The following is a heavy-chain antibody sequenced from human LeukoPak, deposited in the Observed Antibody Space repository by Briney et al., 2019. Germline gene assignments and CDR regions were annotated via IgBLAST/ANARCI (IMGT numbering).Heavy chain of an antibody. CDR3: ARVLMDRSGCIDY. V-gene: IGHV4-38-2*01. D-gene: IGHD6-19*01. J-gene: IGHJ4*02. Sequence: SETLSLTCAVSGYFISSGYYWGWIRQPPGKGLEWIGSIYCSGSTYYNPSLKSRVTISVDTSKNQFSLKLNSVTAADTAVYYCARVLMDRSGCIDYWGQGTLVTVSS. CDR1: GYFISSGYY. CDR2: IYCSGST.